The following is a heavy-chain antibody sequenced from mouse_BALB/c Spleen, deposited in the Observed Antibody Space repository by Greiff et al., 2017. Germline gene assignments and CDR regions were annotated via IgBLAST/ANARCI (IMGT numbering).Heavy chain of an antibody. CDR1: GYSFTGYF. CDR3: GRSLYYGSSHYAMDY. CDR2: INPYNGDT. Sequence: EVKLVESGPELVKPGASVKISCKASGYSFTGYFMNWVKQSHGKSLEWIGRINPYNGDTFYNQKFKGKATLTVDKSSSTAHMELLSLTSEDSAVYYCGRSLYYGSSHYAMDYWGQGTSVTVSS. V-gene: IGHV1-37*01. J-gene: IGHJ4*01. D-gene: IGHD1-1*01.